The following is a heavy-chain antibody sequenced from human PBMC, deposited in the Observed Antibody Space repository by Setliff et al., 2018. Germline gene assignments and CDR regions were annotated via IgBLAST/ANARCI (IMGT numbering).Heavy chain of an antibody. CDR2: FDSEDGET. CDR3: ARVAVGAKSTDY. V-gene: IGHV1-24*01. CDR1: GYTLTELS. Sequence: ASLKVSSKVSGYTLTELSMHWVRQAPGKGLEWMGGFDSEDGETIYAQKFQGRVTMTRDTSISTSYKELSRLGSDATAVYYCARVAVGAKSTDYWGQGTLVTVSS. D-gene: IGHD1-26*01. J-gene: IGHJ4*02.